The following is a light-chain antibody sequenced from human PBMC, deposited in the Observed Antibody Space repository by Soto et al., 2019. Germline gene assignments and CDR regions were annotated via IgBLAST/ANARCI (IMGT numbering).Light chain of an antibody. CDR1: QSIRSN. V-gene: IGKV3-15*01. Sequence: EIVMTQSPATLSVSPGERATLSCRASQSIRSNLAWYQQKPGQAPRLLIYGASTRASGIPARFSGSGSGTEFTLSISSLQSEDFAVYYCQQYNNWPPYTVGQGTKVDIK. CDR3: QQYNNWPPYT. J-gene: IGKJ2*01. CDR2: GAS.